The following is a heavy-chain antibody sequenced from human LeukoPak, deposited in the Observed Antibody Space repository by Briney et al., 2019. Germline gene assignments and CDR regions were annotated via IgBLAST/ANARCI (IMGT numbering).Heavy chain of an antibody. V-gene: IGHV1-3*01. CDR2: INAGNGNT. CDR1: GYTFTSYA. Sequence: ASVTVSCKASGYTFTSYAMHWVRQAPGQRLEGMGWINAGNGNTKYSQKFQGSVTITRDTSASTAYMELSSLRSEDTAVYYCARRPGESNAFDIWGQGTMVTVSS. D-gene: IGHD4-17*01. CDR3: ARRPGESNAFDI. J-gene: IGHJ3*02.